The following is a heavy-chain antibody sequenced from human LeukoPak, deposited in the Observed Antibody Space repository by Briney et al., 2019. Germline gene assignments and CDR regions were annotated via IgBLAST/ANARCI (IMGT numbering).Heavy chain of an antibody. Sequence: GGSLRLSCAASGFIFSPYWVTWVRQAPGMGLEWVANMKEDGGEKFYVDSVRGRFTISRDNAKNSVYLQMNSLRVEDTGVYDCARVRTEWYIDLWGRGTLVTVST. CDR1: GFIFSPYW. CDR2: MKEDGGEK. J-gene: IGHJ2*01. CDR3: ARVRTEWYIDL. D-gene: IGHD2-8*02. V-gene: IGHV3-7*01.